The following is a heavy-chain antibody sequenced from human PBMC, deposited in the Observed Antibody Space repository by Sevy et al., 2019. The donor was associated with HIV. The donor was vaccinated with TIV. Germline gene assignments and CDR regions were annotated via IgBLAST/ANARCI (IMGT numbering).Heavy chain of an antibody. CDR1: GFTFRSYW. D-gene: IGHD2-2*01. Sequence: GGSLRLSCVASGFTFRSYWMSWVRQAQGKGLEGVAKIKLGGREKYYVDSVKGRLTISRDNAKNSLFLQMNSLRAEDTAVYYCARDCNSASCLWGMDVWGQGTTVTVSS. J-gene: IGHJ6*02. CDR2: IKLGGREK. CDR3: ARDCNSASCLWGMDV. V-gene: IGHV3-7*03.